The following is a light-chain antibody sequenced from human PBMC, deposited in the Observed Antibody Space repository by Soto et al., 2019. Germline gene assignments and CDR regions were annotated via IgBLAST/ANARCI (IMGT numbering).Light chain of an antibody. Sequence: QSALTQPASVSGSPGQSITISCSGTSGDVGRYNFVSWYRQDPGKAPKLMISEVSTRPSGVSNRFSGSKSGNTASLTISGLQADDEADYYCSSYTSSSHVVFGGGTQLTVL. CDR1: SGDVGRYNF. CDR2: EVS. J-gene: IGLJ2*01. V-gene: IGLV2-14*01. CDR3: SSYTSSSHVV.